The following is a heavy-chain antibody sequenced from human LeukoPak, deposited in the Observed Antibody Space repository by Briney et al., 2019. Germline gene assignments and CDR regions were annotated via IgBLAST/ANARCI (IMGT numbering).Heavy chain of an antibody. V-gene: IGHV3-30*18. CDR1: GFTFSSYG. D-gene: IGHD3-10*01. Sequence: PGGSLRLSCAASGFTFSSYGMHWVRQAPGKGLEWVAVISYDGSNKYYADSVKGRFTISRDTSKNTLYLQMNSLRAEDTAVYYCAKDPGGLLWFGELPSYFDYWGQGTLVTVSS. J-gene: IGHJ4*02. CDR2: ISYDGSNK. CDR3: AKDPGGLLWFGELPSYFDY.